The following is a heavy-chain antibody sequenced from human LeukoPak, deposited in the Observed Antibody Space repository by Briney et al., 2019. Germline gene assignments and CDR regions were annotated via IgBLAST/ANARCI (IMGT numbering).Heavy chain of an antibody. CDR3: ARQPKTPGRTIFDY. CDR1: GGSISSSSNY. CDR2: ICYSGST. D-gene: IGHD3-10*01. V-gene: IGHV4-39*01. Sequence: SETLSLTCNVSGGSISSSSNYWGWIRQPPGKGLERIGSICYSGSTYYNPSLKSRVTISVDTSKNQFSLKLSSVTAADTAVYYCARQPKTPGRTIFDYWGQGTLVTVSS. J-gene: IGHJ4*02.